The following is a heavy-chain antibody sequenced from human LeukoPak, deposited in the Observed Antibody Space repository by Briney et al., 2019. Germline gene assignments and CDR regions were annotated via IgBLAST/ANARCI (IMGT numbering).Heavy chain of an antibody. J-gene: IGHJ4*02. D-gene: IGHD3-16*01. CDR3: ARYGLIRGFEF. CDR1: GESFSAYY. Sequence: SETLSLTCVVSGESFSAYYWTWIRQPPGKGPEWIGEITHSGGTIYNPSLKSRLSISRDTSKNQFSLKLSSVTAADTAVYYCARYGLIRGFEFWGQGTLVTVSS. CDR2: ITHSGGT. V-gene: IGHV4-34*10.